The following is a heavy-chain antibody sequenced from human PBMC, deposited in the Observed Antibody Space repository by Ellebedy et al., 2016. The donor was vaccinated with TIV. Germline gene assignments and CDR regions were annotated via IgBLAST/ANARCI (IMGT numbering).Heavy chain of an antibody. CDR1: GFTLRSYA. V-gene: IGHV3-23*01. Sequence: GESLKISCAASGFTLRSYAVNWVRQAPGKGLEWVASISANGDSKYYADSVKGRFTISRDNSKNTLYLQMNSLRAEDTAVYYCAKRASSGWSYYFDYWGQGTLVTVSS. D-gene: IGHD6-19*01. CDR2: ISANGDSK. CDR3: AKRASSGWSYYFDY. J-gene: IGHJ4*02.